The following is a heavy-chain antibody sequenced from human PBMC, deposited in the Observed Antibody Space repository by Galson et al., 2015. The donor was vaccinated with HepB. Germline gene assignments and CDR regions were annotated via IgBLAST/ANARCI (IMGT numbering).Heavy chain of an antibody. CDR2: ISSSSSTTI. CDR3: ARERGSIFSQLFYVDY. J-gene: IGHJ4*02. CDR1: GFTFNGYS. V-gene: IGHV3-48*04. D-gene: IGHD3-9*01. Sequence: SLRLSCAASGFTFNGYSMNWVRQAPGKGLEWLSYISSSSSTTIYYADAVKGRFTISRDNAKSSLYLQMNSLRAEDTAVYYCARERGSIFSQLFYVDYWGQGALVTVSS.